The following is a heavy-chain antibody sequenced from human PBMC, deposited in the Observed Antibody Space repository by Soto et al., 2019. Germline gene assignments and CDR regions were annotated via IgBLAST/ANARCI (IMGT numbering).Heavy chain of an antibody. J-gene: IGHJ4*02. CDR2: INAGNGNT. V-gene: IGHV1-3*01. D-gene: IGHD6-19*01. Sequence: QVQIVQSGAEVKKTGASVKVSCKASGYTFTSYAMHWVRQAPGQRLEWMGWINAGNGNTKYSQKFQGRVTITRDSSASTAYMELSSLRSEDTAVYYCARVPTGGVAGLDSWGQGTLVTVSS. CDR3: ARVPTGGVAGLDS. CDR1: GYTFTSYA.